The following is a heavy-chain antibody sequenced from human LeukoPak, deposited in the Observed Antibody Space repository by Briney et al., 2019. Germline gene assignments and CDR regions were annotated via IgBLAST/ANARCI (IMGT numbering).Heavy chain of an antibody. Sequence: GASVKVSCKASGYTFTSYGLTWVRQAPGQGLEWMGWISAYNGNTNYAQKLQGRVTMTTDTSTSTAYMELRSLRSDDTAVYYCARGYSNNGGYYMDVWGKGTTVTVSS. D-gene: IGHD1-26*01. CDR3: ARGYSNNGGYYMDV. V-gene: IGHV1-18*01. CDR1: GYTFTSYG. CDR2: ISAYNGNT. J-gene: IGHJ6*03.